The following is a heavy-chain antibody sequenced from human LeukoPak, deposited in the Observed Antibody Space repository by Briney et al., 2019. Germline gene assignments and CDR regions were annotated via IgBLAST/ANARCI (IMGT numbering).Heavy chain of an antibody. CDR1: GGSIRSYY. D-gene: IGHD3-22*01. J-gene: IGHJ4*02. CDR3: AREARDGSGYAPDY. Sequence: SETLSLTCTVSGGSIRSYYWTWVRQPPGKGLEWIGYIYESGSTNYNPSLKSRVAISLDTSKKQFSLNLSSVTAADTAVYYCAREARDGSGYAPDYWGQGTLVTVSS. V-gene: IGHV4-59*12. CDR2: IYESGST.